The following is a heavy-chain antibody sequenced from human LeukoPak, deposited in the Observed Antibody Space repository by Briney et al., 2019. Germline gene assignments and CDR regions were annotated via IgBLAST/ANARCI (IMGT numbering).Heavy chain of an antibody. CDR1: GGSISS. Sequence: PSETLSLTCTVSGGSISSFYWSWFYWSWIRQPPGKGLEWIGYIYFSGSTNYNPSLKSRVTISVDTSKNQFSLKLSSVTAADTAVYYCARGVAAPQTFDYWGQGTLVTVSS. V-gene: IGHV4-61*08. CDR2: IYFSGST. CDR3: ARGVAAPQTFDY. D-gene: IGHD2-15*01. J-gene: IGHJ4*02.